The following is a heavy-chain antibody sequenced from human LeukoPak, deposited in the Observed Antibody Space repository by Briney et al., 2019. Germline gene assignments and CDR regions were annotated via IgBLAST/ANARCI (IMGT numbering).Heavy chain of an antibody. CDR3: ARETRRIAAAGTSASDY. V-gene: IGHV1-2*02. D-gene: IGHD6-13*01. J-gene: IGHJ4*02. CDR1: GYTFTGYD. Sequence: ASVKVSCKASGYTFTGYDMHWVRQAPGQGLEWMGWINANSGGTNYAQKFQGRVTMTRATSISTAYMELRRLRSDDTAVHYCARETRRIAAAGTSASDYWGQGTLVTVSS. CDR2: INANSGGT.